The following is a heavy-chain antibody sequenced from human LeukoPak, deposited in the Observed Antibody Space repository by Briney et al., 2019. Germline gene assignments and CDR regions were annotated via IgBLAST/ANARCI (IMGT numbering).Heavy chain of an antibody. CDR1: RFTFSSNY. CDR2: ISRGGDT. Sequence: GGSLRLSCAASRFTFSSNYFIWVRQAPGKGLEWVSVISRGGDTYYADSVKGRFTISRDNSKNSLYLQMNNLRVEDTAVYYCARFYCTGDSDSCYAMDVWGQGTTVTVSS. CDR3: ARFYCTGDSDSCYAMDV. D-gene: IGHD2-8*02. V-gene: IGHV3-53*01. J-gene: IGHJ6*02.